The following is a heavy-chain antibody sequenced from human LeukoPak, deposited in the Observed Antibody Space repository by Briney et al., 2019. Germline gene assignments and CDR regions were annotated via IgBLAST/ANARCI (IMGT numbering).Heavy chain of an antibody. J-gene: IGHJ4*02. V-gene: IGHV4-59*01. CDR3: ARVYSGPNCGGDCYWRFDY. CDR2: IYYTGST. Sequence: KTSETLSLTCTVSGDSIRSDYWSWIRQPPGKGLEWIGYIYYTGSTKYNPSLESRVNILLHTPKNQFSLKVTSATAADTAIYYCARVYSGPNCGGDCYWRFDYWGQGILVTVSS. D-gene: IGHD2-21*02. CDR1: GDSIRSDY.